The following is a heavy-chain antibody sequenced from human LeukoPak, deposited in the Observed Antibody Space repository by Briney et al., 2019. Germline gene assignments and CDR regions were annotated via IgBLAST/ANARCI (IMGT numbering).Heavy chain of an antibody. V-gene: IGHV1-46*01. J-gene: IGHJ4*02. D-gene: IGHD3-16*02. Sequence: ASVKVSCKASGYTFSTYYMHWVRQAPGQGLEWMGIIVPSGGSTSYAQKFQGRVTMTRDTSTSTVYMELSSLRSEDTAVYYCARFDRVIVPYFDYWGQGTLVTVSS. CDR2: IVPSGGST. CDR1: GYTFSTYY. CDR3: ARFDRVIVPYFDY.